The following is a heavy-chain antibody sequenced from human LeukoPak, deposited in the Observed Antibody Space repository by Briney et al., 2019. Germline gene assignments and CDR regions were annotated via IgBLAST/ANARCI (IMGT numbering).Heavy chain of an antibody. D-gene: IGHD5-18*01. CDR1: GFTFSSYW. Sequence: PGGSLRLSCAASGFTFSSYWMHWVRQAPGKGLVWVSRINTDGSSTSYADSVKGRFTISRDNAKNSLYLQMNSLRAEDTAVYYCARDPTTVDTAMVYWGQGTLVTVSS. J-gene: IGHJ4*02. CDR3: ARDPTTVDTAMVY. V-gene: IGHV3-74*01. CDR2: INTDGSST.